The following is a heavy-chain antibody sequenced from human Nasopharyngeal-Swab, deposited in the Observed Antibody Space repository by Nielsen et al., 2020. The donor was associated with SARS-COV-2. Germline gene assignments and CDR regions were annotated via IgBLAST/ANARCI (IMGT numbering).Heavy chain of an antibody. CDR2: INHSGST. CDR3: ARGSTMNGYYGMDV. J-gene: IGHJ6*02. CDR1: GYSFRTYG. Sequence: GSLRLSCVASGYSFRTYGMSWIRQSPGKGLECIGEINHSGSTNYNPSLKSRVTISVDTSKTQFSLKLSSVTAADTAVYYCARGSTMNGYYGMDVWGQGTTVTVSS. D-gene: IGHD3-22*01. V-gene: IGHV4-34*01.